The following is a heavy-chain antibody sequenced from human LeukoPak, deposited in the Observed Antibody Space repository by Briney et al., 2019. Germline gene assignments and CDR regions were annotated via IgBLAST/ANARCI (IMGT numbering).Heavy chain of an antibody. CDR3: ATRYYFWSDYGY. V-gene: IGHV1-8*03. D-gene: IGHD3-3*01. CDR2: MNPNSGNT. J-gene: IGHJ4*02. CDR1: GYTFTSYD. Sequence: GASVKVSCKASGYTFTSYDINWVRQATGQGLEWMGWMNPNSGNTGYAQKFQGRVTITRNTSISTAYMELSSLRSEDTAVYYCATRYYFWSDYGYWGQGTLVTVSS.